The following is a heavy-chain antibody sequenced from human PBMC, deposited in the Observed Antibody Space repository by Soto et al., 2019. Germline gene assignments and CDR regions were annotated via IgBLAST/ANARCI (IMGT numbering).Heavy chain of an antibody. Sequence: ASVKVSCKVSGYTLTELSMHLVRQAPGKGLEWMGGFDPEDGETIYAQKFQGRVTMTEDTSKNQFSLKLSSVTAADTAVYYCARDNGGYGSPHGMDVWGQGTTVTVSS. V-gene: IGHV1-24*01. CDR3: ARDNGGYGSPHGMDV. CDR2: FDPEDGET. J-gene: IGHJ6*02. D-gene: IGHD5-12*01. CDR1: GYTLTELS.